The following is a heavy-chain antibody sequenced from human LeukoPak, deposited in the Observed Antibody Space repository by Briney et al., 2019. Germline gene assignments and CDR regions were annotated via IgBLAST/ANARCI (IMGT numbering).Heavy chain of an antibody. J-gene: IGHJ4*02. CDR3: ARAGADPSYGWMYYFDY. CDR2: IIPIFGTA. V-gene: IGHV1-69*05. CDR1: GGTFSSYA. Sequence: ASVKVSCKASGGTFSSYAISWVRQAPGRGLEWMGGIIPIFGTANYAQKFQGRVTITTDESTSTAYMELSSLRSEDTAVYYCARAGADPSYGWMYYFDYWGQGTLVTVSS. D-gene: IGHD5-18*01.